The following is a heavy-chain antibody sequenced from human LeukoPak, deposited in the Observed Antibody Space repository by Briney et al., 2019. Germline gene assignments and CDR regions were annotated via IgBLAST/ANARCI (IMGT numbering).Heavy chain of an antibody. J-gene: IGHJ4*02. CDR1: GGSISSYY. V-gene: IGHV4-59*12. Sequence: PSETLSLTCTVSGGSISSYYWSWIRQPPGKGLEWIGYIYYSGSTNYNPSLKSRVTISVDTSKNQFSLKLSSVTAADTAVYYCARAPRFDWLPNDYWGQGTLVTVSS. D-gene: IGHD3-9*01. CDR3: ARAPRFDWLPNDY. CDR2: IYYSGST.